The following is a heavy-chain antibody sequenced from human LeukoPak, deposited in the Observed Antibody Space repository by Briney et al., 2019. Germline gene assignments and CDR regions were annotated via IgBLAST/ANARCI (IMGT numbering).Heavy chain of an antibody. CDR3: ARVSEEIVVVPAAIDY. J-gene: IGHJ4*02. D-gene: IGHD2-2*02. CDR1: GFTFSSYS. CDR2: ISSSSSYI. V-gene: IGHV3-21*01. Sequence: GGSLRLSCAASGFTFSSYSMNWVRQAPGKGLEWVSSISSSSSYIYYADSVKGRFTISRDNAKNSLYLQMNSLRAEVTAVYYCARVSEEIVVVPAAIDYWGQGTLVTVSS.